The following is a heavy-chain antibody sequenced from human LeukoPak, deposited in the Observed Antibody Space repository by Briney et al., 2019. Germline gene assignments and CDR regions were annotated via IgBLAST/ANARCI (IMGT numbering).Heavy chain of an antibody. CDR1: GFTVSSNY. CDR2: IYSGGST. J-gene: IGHJ4*02. D-gene: IGHD3-22*01. V-gene: IGHV3-53*01. Sequence: GGSLRLSCAASGFTVSSNYMSWVRQAPGEGLEWVSDIYSGGSTYYADSVKGRFTISRDNSKNTLNLQMNSLRAEDTAVYYCAREVDYYDSSGYSYYFDYWGQGTLVTVSS. CDR3: AREVDYYDSSGYSYYFDY.